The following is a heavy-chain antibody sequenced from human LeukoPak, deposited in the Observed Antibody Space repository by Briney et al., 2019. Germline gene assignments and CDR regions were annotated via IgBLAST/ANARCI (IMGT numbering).Heavy chain of an antibody. D-gene: IGHD4-23*01. CDR3: ARGLLDYGGSNRFDP. CDR1: GFTLSKYD. J-gene: IGHJ5*02. V-gene: IGHV3-13*04. Sequence: GGSLRLSCAASGFTLSKYDMHWVRQRIGKGREWVSSIATAGDTYYQGSVKGRFAISRENAKNSLYLQLNSLRAEDTDVYYCARGLLDYGGSNRFDPWGQGTLVTVSS. CDR2: IATAGDT.